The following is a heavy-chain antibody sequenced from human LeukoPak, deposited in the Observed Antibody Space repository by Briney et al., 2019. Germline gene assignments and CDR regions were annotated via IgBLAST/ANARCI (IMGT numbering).Heavy chain of an antibody. Sequence: GGSLRLSCAASGFTFSSYSMNWARQAPGKGLEWVAKIRQDGSEKYYVDSVKGRFTISRDNAKNSLYLQMNSLRAEDTAVYYCARGKGYFDPWGQGTLVTVSS. CDR1: GFTFSSYS. CDR2: IRQDGSEK. D-gene: IGHD1-1*01. V-gene: IGHV3-7*01. J-gene: IGHJ5*02. CDR3: ARGKGYFDP.